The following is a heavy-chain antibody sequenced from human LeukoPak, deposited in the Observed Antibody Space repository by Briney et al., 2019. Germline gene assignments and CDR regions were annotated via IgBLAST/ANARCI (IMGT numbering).Heavy chain of an antibody. CDR3: TTDIYDILGLYYMDV. J-gene: IGHJ6*03. V-gene: IGHV3-15*01. CDR1: GFTFSNAW. Sequence: GGSLRLSCAASGFTFSNAWMSWVRQAPGKGLEWVGRIKSKTDGGTTDYAAPVKGRFTISRDDSKNTLYLQMNSLKTEDTAVYYCTTDIYDILGLYYMDVWGKGTTVTASS. CDR2: IKSKTDGGTT. D-gene: IGHD5/OR15-5a*01.